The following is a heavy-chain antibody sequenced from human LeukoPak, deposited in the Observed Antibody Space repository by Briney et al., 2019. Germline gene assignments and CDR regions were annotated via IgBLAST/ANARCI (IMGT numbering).Heavy chain of an antibody. CDR3: ARAAKTDYYDSSGYYNP. CDR2: IYYSGST. Sequence: PSETLSLTCTVSGGSISSGGYYWSWIRQHPGKGLEWIGYIYYSGSTYYNPSLKSRVTISVDTSKNQFSLKLSSVTAADTAVYYCARAAKTDYYDSSGYYNPWGQGTLVTVSS. D-gene: IGHD3-22*01. V-gene: IGHV4-31*03. CDR1: GGSISSGGYY. J-gene: IGHJ5*02.